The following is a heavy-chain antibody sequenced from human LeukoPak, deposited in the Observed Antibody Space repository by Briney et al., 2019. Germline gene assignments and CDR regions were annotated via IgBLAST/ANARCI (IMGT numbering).Heavy chain of an antibody. CDR3: ARDSMDFWSGYYPFDY. CDR1: GGSISSYY. Sequence: SETLSLTCTVSGGSISSYYWSWIRQPPGKGLEWIGSIYHSGSTYYNPSLKSRVTISVDTSKNQFSLRLSSVTAADTAVYYCARDSMDFWSGYYPFDYWGQGTLVTVSS. J-gene: IGHJ4*02. D-gene: IGHD3-3*01. V-gene: IGHV4-38-2*02. CDR2: IYHSGST.